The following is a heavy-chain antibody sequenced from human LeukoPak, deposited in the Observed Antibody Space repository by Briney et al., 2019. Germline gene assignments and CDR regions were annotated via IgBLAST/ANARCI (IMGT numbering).Heavy chain of an antibody. CDR3: ARRHVQYSSSSDPYYFDY. V-gene: IGHV4-39*07. CDR2: IYYSGTT. CDR1: GGSISSSSYY. J-gene: IGHJ4*02. D-gene: IGHD6-6*01. Sequence: SETLSLTCIVFGGSISSSSYYWGWIRQAPGKGLEWIGTIYYSGTTYYNPSLKSRVTISVDTSKNQFSLKLSSVTAADTAMFYCARRHVQYSSSSDPYYFDYWGQGTLVTVSS.